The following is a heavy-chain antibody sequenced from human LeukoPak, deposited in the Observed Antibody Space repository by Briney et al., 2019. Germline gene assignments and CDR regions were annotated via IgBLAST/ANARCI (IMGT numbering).Heavy chain of an antibody. CDR2: INPSGGST. J-gene: IGHJ4*02. V-gene: IGHV1-46*01. CDR3: AKKRDGTRYNADFDH. CDR1: GYTFTSYY. Sequence: ASVKVSCKASGYTFTSYYMHWVRQAPGQGLEWMGIINPSGGSTSYAQKFQGRVTMTRDTSTSTVYMELSSLRSEDTAVYYCAKKRDGTRYNADFDHWGQGTLVTVSS. D-gene: IGHD5-24*01.